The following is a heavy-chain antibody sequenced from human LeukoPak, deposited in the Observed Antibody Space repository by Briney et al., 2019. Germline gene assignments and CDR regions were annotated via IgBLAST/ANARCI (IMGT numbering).Heavy chain of an antibody. V-gene: IGHV3-21*01. CDR2: ISSSSSYI. CDR3: ARDGRRSGYYSSPFDY. J-gene: IGHJ4*02. D-gene: IGHD3-22*01. Sequence: PGGSLRLSCAASGFTFSSYRMNWVRQAPGKGLEWVSSISSSSSYIYYADSVKGRFTISRDNAKNSLYLQMNSLRAEDTAVYYCARDGRRSGYYSSPFDYWGQGTLVTVSS. CDR1: GFTFSSYR.